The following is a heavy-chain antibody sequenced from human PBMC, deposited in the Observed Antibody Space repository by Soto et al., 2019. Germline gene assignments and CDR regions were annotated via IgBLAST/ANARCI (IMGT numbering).Heavy chain of an antibody. Sequence: SETLPLTCTVSGGSISRYYWSWIRQPPGKGLEWIGYMYNTGSTVYNPSFKSRVTISVDTSKNQFSLKLNSVTAADTAVYYCARDLWGYCGTDCYPLDVWGQGTTVTVS. CDR1: GGSISRYY. CDR2: MYNTGST. D-gene: IGHD2-21*02. V-gene: IGHV4-59*01. J-gene: IGHJ6*02. CDR3: ARDLWGYCGTDCYPLDV.